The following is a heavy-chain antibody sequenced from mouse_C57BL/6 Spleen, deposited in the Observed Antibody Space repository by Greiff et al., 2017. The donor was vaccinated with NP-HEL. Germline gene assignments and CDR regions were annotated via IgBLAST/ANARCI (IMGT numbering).Heavy chain of an antibody. D-gene: IGHD2-3*01. Sequence: QVQLQQPGAELVKPGASVKLSCKASGYTFTSYWMHWVKQRPGQGLEWIGMIYPNSGSTNYNEKFKSKATLTVDKSSSTAYMQLSSLTSEDSAVYYCARDGTYDGYFSWFAYWGQVTLVTVSA. J-gene: IGHJ3*01. V-gene: IGHV1-64*01. CDR2: IYPNSGST. CDR1: GYTFTSYW. CDR3: ARDGTYDGYFSWFAY.